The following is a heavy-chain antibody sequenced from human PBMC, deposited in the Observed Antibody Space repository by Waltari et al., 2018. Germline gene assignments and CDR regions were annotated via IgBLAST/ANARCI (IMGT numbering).Heavy chain of an antibody. V-gene: IGHV4-4*02. CDR1: GASMGENYG. CDR2: IHRIGRT. CDR3: ARDRGRGLYFDS. Sequence: QLQLHQSGPGLGKPSESRSLHRGVSGASMGENYGCSWVRPSPEKGLEWIGQIHRIGRTYYNPSLETRVSVSMDTSNNKFFLKLSSAIAADTAVYYCARDRGRGLYFDSWGQGTLVTVSP. D-gene: IGHD2-15*01. J-gene: IGHJ4*02.